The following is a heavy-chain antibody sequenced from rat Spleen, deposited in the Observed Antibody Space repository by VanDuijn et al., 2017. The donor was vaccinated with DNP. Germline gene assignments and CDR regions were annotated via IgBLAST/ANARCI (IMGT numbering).Heavy chain of an antibody. D-gene: IGHD4-3*01. Sequence: EVQLVESGGGLVQPGRSLKLSCVASGFSLSDYYMAWVRQAPTKGLEWVAYISYDGGRTYYGDSVKGRFTISRDNAKSTLYLQMNSLRFEDTATYFCASWGIRAYYFDSWGQGVMVTVSS. CDR2: ISYDGGRT. J-gene: IGHJ2*01. CDR3: ASWGIRAYYFDS. CDR1: GFSLSDYY. V-gene: IGHV5-22*01.